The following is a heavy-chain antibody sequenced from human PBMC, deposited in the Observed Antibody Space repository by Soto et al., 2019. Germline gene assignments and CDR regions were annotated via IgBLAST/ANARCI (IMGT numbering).Heavy chain of an antibody. D-gene: IGHD6-13*01. V-gene: IGHV3-53*01. CDR3: ARGTWGISWPNFFDY. CDR1: GFSVTTTY. CDR2: MYAGGST. J-gene: IGHJ4*02. Sequence: PGGSLRLSCTAPGFSVTTTYMGWVRQAPGKGLEWVSLMYAGGSTSYADSVKGRFTVSRDNSNNTLFLQLDSLRVEDTAVYYCARGTWGISWPNFFDYWGQGVLVT.